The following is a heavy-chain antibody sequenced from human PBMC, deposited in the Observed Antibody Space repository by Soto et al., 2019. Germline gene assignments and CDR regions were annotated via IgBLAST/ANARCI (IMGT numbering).Heavy chain of an antibody. V-gene: IGHV3-11*06. CDR3: ARSSITMVREFPGY. CDR2: ISSSSSYT. Sequence: GGSLRLSCAASGFTFSDYYMSWIRQAPGKGLEWVSYISSSSSYTNYADSVKGRFTISRDNAKNSLYLQMNSLRAEDTAVYYCARSSITMVREFPGYWGQGTLVTVSS. J-gene: IGHJ4*02. CDR1: GFTFSDYY. D-gene: IGHD3-10*01.